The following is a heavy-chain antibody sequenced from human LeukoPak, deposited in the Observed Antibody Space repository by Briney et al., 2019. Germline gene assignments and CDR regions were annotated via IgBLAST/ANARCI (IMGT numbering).Heavy chain of an antibody. CDR1: GFTFSNYW. Sequence: GGSLRLSCVVSGFTFSNYWMSWVRQAPGKGLEWVANINLDGRQRFYVDSVKGRFTISRASTENSLYLQMNSLRVEDTAVYYCARDTDDFQVLDIWGQGTVVTVSS. CDR3: ARDTDDFQVLDI. V-gene: IGHV3-7*01. J-gene: IGHJ3*02. D-gene: IGHD3-3*01. CDR2: INLDGRQR.